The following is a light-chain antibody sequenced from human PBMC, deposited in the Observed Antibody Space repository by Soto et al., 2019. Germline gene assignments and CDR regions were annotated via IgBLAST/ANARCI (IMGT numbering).Light chain of an antibody. J-gene: IGLJ2*01. CDR1: TGAVTSGHY. CDR3: LLSYGDVYVV. V-gene: IGLV7-46*01. Sequence: QTVVTQEPSLTVSPGGTVTLTCASSTGAVTSGHYPYWFQQKPGQAPRTLIYNTFNRHSWTPARFSGPLLGDKAALTLSGAQPEDEADYYCLLSYGDVYVVFGGGTKLTVL. CDR2: NTF.